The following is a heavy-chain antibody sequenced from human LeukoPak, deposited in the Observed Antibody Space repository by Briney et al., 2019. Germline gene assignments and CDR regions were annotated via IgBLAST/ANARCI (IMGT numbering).Heavy chain of an antibody. V-gene: IGHV4-34*01. Sequence: SETLSLTCAVYGGSFSGYYWSWIRQPPGKGLEWIGEINHSGSTNYNLSLKSRVTISVDTSKNQFSLKLSSVTAADTAVYYCASTRDGYNYGFDYWGQGTLVTVSS. CDR1: GGSFSGYY. CDR2: INHSGST. CDR3: ASTRDGYNYGFDY. J-gene: IGHJ4*02. D-gene: IGHD5-24*01.